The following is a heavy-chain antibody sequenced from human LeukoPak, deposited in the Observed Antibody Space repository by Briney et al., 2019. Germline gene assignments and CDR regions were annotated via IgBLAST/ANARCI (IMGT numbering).Heavy chain of an antibody. J-gene: IGHJ4*02. V-gene: IGHV1-2*02. CDR3: ARDETVMAGTISNSDY. CDR2: INPNSGGT. Sequence: ASVKVSCKASGYTFTGYYMHWVRQAPGQGLEWMGWINPNSGGTNYAQTFQGRVTMTRDTSISTAYMELSRLRSDDTAVYYCARDETVMAGTISNSDYWGQGTLVTVSS. CDR1: GYTFTGYY. D-gene: IGHD1-1*01.